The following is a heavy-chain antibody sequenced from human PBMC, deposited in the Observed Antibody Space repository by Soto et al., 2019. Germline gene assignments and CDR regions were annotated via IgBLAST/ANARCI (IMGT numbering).Heavy chain of an antibody. J-gene: IGHJ4*02. CDR1: GYRFTNYW. CDR3: VRHENGYNPLDS. CDR2: VHPAYSDS. V-gene: IGHV5-51*01. D-gene: IGHD5-12*01. Sequence: PGESLKISCKASGYRFTNYWIGWVRRTPGKGLEWVGIVHPAYSDSRYSPSFEGQVTVSADTSTSTAYLQWSSLEASDTAIYYCVRHENGYNPLDSWGQGTQVIVSS.